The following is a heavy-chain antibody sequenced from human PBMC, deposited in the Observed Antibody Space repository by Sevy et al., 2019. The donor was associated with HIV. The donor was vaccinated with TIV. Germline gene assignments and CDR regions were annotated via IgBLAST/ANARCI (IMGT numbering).Heavy chain of an antibody. CDR2: ISHSGGRT. CDR3: AKDAHFPGAGDFDC. Sequence: GGSLRLSCAASGFTFSTYAMSWVRQAPGKGLEWVSGISHSGGRTYYAASVNGRFTIHRDDSKNTPYFQMNILGVEDPGGYYCAKDAHFPGAGDFDCWGQGTLVTVSS. D-gene: IGHD6-19*01. CDR1: GFTFSTYA. J-gene: IGHJ4*02. V-gene: IGHV3-23*01.